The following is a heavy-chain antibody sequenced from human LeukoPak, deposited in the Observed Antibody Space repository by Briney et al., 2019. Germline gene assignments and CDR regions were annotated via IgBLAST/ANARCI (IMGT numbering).Heavy chain of an antibody. CDR2: IIPILGIA. Sequence: SVKVSCKASGGTFSSYAISWVRQAPGQGLEWMGRIIPILGIANYAQKFQGRVTITADKSTSTAYMELSSLRSEDTAVYYCASGESGYYYYGMDVWGQGTTVTVSS. CDR1: GGTFSSYA. D-gene: IGHD2/OR15-2a*01. V-gene: IGHV1-69*04. CDR3: ASGESGYYYYGMDV. J-gene: IGHJ6*02.